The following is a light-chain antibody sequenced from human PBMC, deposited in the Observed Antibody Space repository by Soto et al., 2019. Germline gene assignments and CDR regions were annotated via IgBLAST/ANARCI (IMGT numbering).Light chain of an antibody. CDR1: QSLSSSQ. V-gene: IGKV3-20*01. CDR2: DAS. Sequence: EIVLTQSPGTLSLSPGERATLSCRASQSLSSSQLAWYQQKPGQAPMLLIHDASSSATGISDSFTSRGAATVFLPTISTLEPEDVVVYYCQQYGWSPRTFGRGTKVDIK. J-gene: IGKJ1*01. CDR3: QQYGWSPRT.